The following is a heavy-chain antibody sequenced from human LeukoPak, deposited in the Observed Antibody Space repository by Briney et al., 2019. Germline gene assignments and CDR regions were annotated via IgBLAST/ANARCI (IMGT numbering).Heavy chain of an antibody. D-gene: IGHD3-22*01. V-gene: IGHV3-23*01. CDR2: ISGSGGST. CDR1: GFTFSTYG. J-gene: IGHJ3*02. CDR3: AKDFPYYDSSGYLGDAFDI. Sequence: GGSLRLSCAASGFTFSTYGMSWVRQAPGKGLEWVSAISGSGGSTYYADSVKGRFTISRDNSKNTLYLQMNSLRAEDTAVYYCAKDFPYYDSSGYLGDAFDIWGQGTMVTVSS.